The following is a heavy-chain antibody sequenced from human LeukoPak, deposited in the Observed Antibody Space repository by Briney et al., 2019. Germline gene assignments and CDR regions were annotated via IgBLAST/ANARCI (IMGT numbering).Heavy chain of an antibody. CDR1: GFTFSSYW. D-gene: IGHD2-21*02. V-gene: IGHV3-74*01. CDR3: AREGRCGGDCYYDY. Sequence: GGSLRLSCAASGFTFSSYWMHWVRQAPGKGLVWVSRINTDASRTTYADSVKGRFTISRDNAKNTLYLQMNSLRAEDTAVYYCAREGRCGGDCYYDYWGQGTLVTVSS. CDR2: INTDASRT. J-gene: IGHJ4*02.